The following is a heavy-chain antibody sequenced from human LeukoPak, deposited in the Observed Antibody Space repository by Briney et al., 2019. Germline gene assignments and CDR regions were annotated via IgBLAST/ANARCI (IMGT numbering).Heavy chain of an antibody. V-gene: IGHV3-30*02. Sequence: GGSLRLSCKASGLRFSRGGMHWIRQAPGKGLEWLAFIQYDESSKYYADSVKGRFTISRDNSKNTLYLQMNTLRPEDTAVYYCAKDYVAYYYDSSGYSGIRVFDPWGQGTLVTVSS. CDR2: IQYDESSK. CDR3: AKDYVAYYYDSSGYSGIRVFDP. J-gene: IGHJ5*02. CDR1: GLRFSRGG. D-gene: IGHD3-22*01.